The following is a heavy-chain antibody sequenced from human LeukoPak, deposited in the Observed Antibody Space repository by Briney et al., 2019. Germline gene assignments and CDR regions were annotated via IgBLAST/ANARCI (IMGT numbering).Heavy chain of an antibody. CDR2: IIPIFGTA. CDR1: GGTFSSYA. V-gene: IGHV1-69*05. CDR3: GRDVIPSSGYSVRKRPHAAFVI. Sequence: SSVTVSYKASGGTFSSYAISWVRQAPGQGLEWMGGIIPIFGTAHYEPKFQGGVTITTGESSSTAYMELSSLRSEDTAVYSCGRDVIPSSGYSVRKRPHAAFVIWGQGTTVTVSS. D-gene: IGHD3-22*01. J-gene: IGHJ3*02.